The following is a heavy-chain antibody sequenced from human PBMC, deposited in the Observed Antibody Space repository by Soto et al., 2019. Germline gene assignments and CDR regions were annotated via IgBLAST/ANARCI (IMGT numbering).Heavy chain of an antibody. J-gene: IGHJ4*02. CDR1: GQSFSGHS. CDR3: ARGSGIVALPGELEDVNYDY. Sequence: QVQLQQWGAGLVKPSETLSLSCAVYGQSFSGHSWAWIRQPPGKGLEWIGEINERGSTYYNPSLKTRVIPSTATSKNQSSLKLSSVSAAVTAAYFCARGSGIVALPGELEDVNYDYWGQGTLVNVSS. D-gene: IGHD1-1*01. CDR2: INERGST. V-gene: IGHV4-34*01.